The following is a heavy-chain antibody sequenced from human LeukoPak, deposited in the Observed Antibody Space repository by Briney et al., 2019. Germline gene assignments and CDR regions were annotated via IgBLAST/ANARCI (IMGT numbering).Heavy chain of an antibody. D-gene: IGHD3-10*01. Sequence: SVKVSCKASGYTFTGYYMHWVRQAPGQGLEWMGRINPNSGGTNYAQKFQGRVTMTRDTSISTAYMELSRLRSDDTAVYYCARTYYYGSGSFYYWGQGTLVTVSS. J-gene: IGHJ4*02. CDR2: INPNSGGT. CDR3: ARTYYYGSGSFYY. V-gene: IGHV1-2*06. CDR1: GYTFTGYY.